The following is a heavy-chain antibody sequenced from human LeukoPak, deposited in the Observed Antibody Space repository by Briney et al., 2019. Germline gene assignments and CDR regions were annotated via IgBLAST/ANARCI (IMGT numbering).Heavy chain of an antibody. J-gene: IGHJ4*02. CDR2: MSYSGST. D-gene: IGHD6-13*01. CDR1: GGSISSNSYS. CDR3: ARDTAAAPGGLTRYYFDY. Sequence: PSETLSLTCTVSGGSISSNSYSWGWIRQPPGKGLEWIASMSYSGSTYYNPSLKSRVTTSVDTSKNQFSLKLSSVTAADTAVYYCARDTAAAPGGLTRYYFDYWGQGTLVTVSS. V-gene: IGHV4-39*07.